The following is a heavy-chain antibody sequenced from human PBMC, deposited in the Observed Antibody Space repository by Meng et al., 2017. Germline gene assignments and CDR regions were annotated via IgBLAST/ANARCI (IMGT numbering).Heavy chain of an antibody. V-gene: IGHV1-8*01. CDR2: MNPNSGNT. D-gene: IGHD3-10*01. CDR3: ARSVEVRGVIITPNSYYYYYGMDV. Sequence: ASVKVSCKASGYTFTSYDINWVRQATGQGLEWMGWMNPNSGNTGYAQKFQGRVTMTRNTSISTAYMELSSLRSEDTAVYYCARSVEVRGVIITPNSYYYYYGMDVWGQGTTVTCAS. J-gene: IGHJ6*01. CDR1: GYTFTSYD.